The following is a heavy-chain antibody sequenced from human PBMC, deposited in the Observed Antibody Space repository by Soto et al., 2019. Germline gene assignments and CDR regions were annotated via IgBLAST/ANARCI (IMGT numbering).Heavy chain of an antibody. CDR2: IIPIFGTA. V-gene: IGHV1-69*01. CDR3: ARGPDPIAAPAPRSYGMDD. D-gene: IGHD6-13*01. CDR1: AGTFSSYA. J-gene: IGHJ6*02. Sequence: QVQLVQSGAEVKKPGSSVKVSCKASAGTFSSYAISWVRQAPGQGLEWMGGIIPIFGTANYAQKFQGRVTITADESTITAYMELSSLRSEDTAVYYCARGPDPIAAPAPRSYGMDDWGQGTTVTVSS.